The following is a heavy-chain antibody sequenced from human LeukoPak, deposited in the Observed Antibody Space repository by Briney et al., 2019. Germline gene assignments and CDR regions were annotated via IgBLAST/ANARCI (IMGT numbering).Heavy chain of an antibody. CDR2: IYHSGST. V-gene: IGHV4-4*02. CDR1: GGSISSSNW. J-gene: IGHJ3*02. D-gene: IGHD3-10*01. Sequence: SETLSLTCAVSGGSISSSNWWSWVRQPPGKGLEWIGEIYHSGSTNYNPSLKSRVTISVDKSKNQFSLKLSSVTAADTAVYYCARSGSSTFSDAFDIWGQGTMVTVSS. CDR3: ARSGSSTFSDAFDI.